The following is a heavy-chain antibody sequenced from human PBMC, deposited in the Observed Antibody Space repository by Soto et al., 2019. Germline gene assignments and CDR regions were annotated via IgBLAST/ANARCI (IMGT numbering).Heavy chain of an antibody. J-gene: IGHJ5*02. CDR1: GFTFRSFT. CDR3: TRDASRDSSARGWFDP. V-gene: IGHV3-21*01. Sequence: PGGSLRLSCAASGFTFRSFTMNWVRQAPGQGLEWVSTISSNSAYIYYTDALRGRFTISRDNAKNSLHLQMNSLRAEDTAVYYCTRDASRDSSARGWFDPWGPGTLVTVPQ. CDR2: ISSNSAYI. D-gene: IGHD6-13*01.